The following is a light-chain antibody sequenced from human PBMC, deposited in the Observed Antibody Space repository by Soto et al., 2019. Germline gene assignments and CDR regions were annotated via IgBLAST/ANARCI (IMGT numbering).Light chain of an antibody. Sequence: DIQMTQSPSSLSASVGDRVTITCRASQSISSYLNWYQQKPGKAPKPLIYAASSLQSGVPSRFSGSGSGTDFTLTISSLQPEDFATYYCQQSYRTPYTFGQGTKLEIK. CDR1: QSISSY. V-gene: IGKV1-39*01. CDR3: QQSYRTPYT. CDR2: AAS. J-gene: IGKJ2*01.